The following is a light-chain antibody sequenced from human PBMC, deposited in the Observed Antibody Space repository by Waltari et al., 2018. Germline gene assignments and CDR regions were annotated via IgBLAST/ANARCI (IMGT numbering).Light chain of an antibody. CDR2: GAS. Sequence: IVLTQPPGTLSLSPGERAPLSCRASQSVSRSLAWYQQKPGQAPRLLIYGASSRATGVPDRFSGSGSGTDFSLTISRLEPEDFAVYYCQHYVRLPVSFGQGTKVEIK. CDR3: QHYVRLPVS. CDR1: QSVSRS. J-gene: IGKJ1*01. V-gene: IGKV3-20*01.